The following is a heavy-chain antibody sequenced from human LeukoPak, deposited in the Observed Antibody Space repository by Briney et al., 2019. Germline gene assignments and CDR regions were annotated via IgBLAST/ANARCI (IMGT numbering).Heavy chain of an antibody. CDR2: ISSSSSYI. J-gene: IGHJ3*02. V-gene: IGHV3-21*01. D-gene: IGHD3-9*01. CDR3: ARDRLSQLRYFDWLPHLDAFDI. CDR1: GFTFSSYS. Sequence: PGGSLRLSCAASGFTFSSYSMNWVRQAPGKGLEWVSSISSSSSYIYYADSVEGRFTISRDNAKNSLYLQMNSLRAEDTAVYYCARDRLSQLRYFDWLPHLDAFDIWGQGTMVTVSS.